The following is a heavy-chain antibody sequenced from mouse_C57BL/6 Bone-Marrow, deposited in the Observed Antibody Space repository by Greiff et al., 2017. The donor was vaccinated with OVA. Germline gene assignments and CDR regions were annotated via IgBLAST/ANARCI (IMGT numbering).Heavy chain of an antibody. CDR1: GYTFTSYG. Sequence: VQVVESGAELARPGASVKLSCKASGYTFTSYGISWVKQRTGQGLEWIGEIYPRSGNTYYNEKFKGKATLTADKSSSTAYMELRSLTSEDSAVYFCARDGYYWYFDVWGTGTTVTVSS. J-gene: IGHJ1*03. CDR2: IYPRSGNT. V-gene: IGHV1-81*01. D-gene: IGHD2-3*01. CDR3: ARDGYYWYFDV.